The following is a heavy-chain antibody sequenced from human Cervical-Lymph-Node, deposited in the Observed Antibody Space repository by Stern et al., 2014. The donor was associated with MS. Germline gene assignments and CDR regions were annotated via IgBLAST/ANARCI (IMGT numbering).Heavy chain of an antibody. CDR2: ITPILGVA. CDR1: GDTFSTYA. V-gene: IGHV1-69*04. D-gene: IGHD5-24*01. CDR3: AREFVDLATVIEAYYYYFYGMDV. Sequence: QDQLVQSGAEVKKPGASVKVSCEASGDTFSTYAISWVRQAPGQGLEWMGRITPILGVANIAQKFQGRVALSADKSTSTAYMELSSLRSEDTAVYYCAREFVDLATVIEAYYYYFYGMDVWGQGTTVTVSS. J-gene: IGHJ6*02.